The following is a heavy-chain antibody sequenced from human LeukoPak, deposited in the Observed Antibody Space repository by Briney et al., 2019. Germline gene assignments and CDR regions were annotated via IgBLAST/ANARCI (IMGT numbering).Heavy chain of an antibody. D-gene: IGHD3-22*01. V-gene: IGHV3-30*02. J-gene: IGHJ6*03. Sequence: PGGSLRLSCAASGFTFSSYAMSWVRQAPGKGLEWVAFIRYDGSNKYYADSVKGRFTISRDNSKNTLYLQMNSLRAEDTAVYYCAKGVSSGYAHYYYYYMDVWGKGTTVTISS. CDR3: AKGVSSGYAHYYYYYMDV. CDR1: GFTFSSYA. CDR2: IRYDGSNK.